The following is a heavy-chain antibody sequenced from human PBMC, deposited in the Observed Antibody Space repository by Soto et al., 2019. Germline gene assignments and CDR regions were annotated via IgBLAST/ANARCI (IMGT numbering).Heavy chain of an antibody. J-gene: IGHJ3*02. CDR3: ATQDSSGYSYAFDI. CDR1: GGSISSGGYY. V-gene: IGHV4-31*03. Sequence: PAETLSHTCTVSGGSISSGGYYWSWIRQQPGKGLEWIGYIYYSGSTYYNPSLKSRVTISVDTSKNQFSLKLSSVTAADTAVYYCATQDSSGYSYAFDIRGQGTMVTVSS. D-gene: IGHD3-22*01. CDR2: IYYSGST.